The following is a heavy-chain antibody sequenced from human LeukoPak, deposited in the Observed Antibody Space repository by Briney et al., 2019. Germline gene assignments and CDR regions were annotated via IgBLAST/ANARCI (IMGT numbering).Heavy chain of an antibody. J-gene: IGHJ6*03. D-gene: IGHD3-22*01. V-gene: IGHV1-69*13. CDR2: IIPIFGTA. CDR3: ARSAASGLNYYYYYYMDV. CDR1: GGTFSSYA. Sequence: ASVKVSCKASGGTFSSYAISWVRQAPGQGLEWMGGIIPIFGTANYAQKFQGRVTITADESTSTAYMELSSLRSEDTAVYYCARSAASGLNYYYYYYMDVWGKGTTVTVSS.